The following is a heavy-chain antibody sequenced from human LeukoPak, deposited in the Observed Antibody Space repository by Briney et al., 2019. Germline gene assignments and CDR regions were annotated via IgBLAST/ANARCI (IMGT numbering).Heavy chain of an antibody. D-gene: IGHD2/OR15-2a*01. CDR3: ARARINWFDP. Sequence: SETLSLTCSVSGGSIRSTTYYWGWIRQPPGKGLEWIGSIYYSGSTYYNPSLKSRVTISVDTSKNQFSLKLSSVTAADTAVYYCARARINWFDPWGQGTLVTVSS. V-gene: IGHV4-39*07. J-gene: IGHJ5*02. CDR2: IYYSGST. CDR1: GGSIRSTTYY.